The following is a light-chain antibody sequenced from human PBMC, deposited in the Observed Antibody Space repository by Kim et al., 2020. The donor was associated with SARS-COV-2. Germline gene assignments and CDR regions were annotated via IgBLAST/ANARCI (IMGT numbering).Light chain of an antibody. CDR3: AAWDDSLSAL. V-gene: IGLV1-47*01. CDR2: RNN. J-gene: IGLJ3*02. Sequence: PGQRVTISCSGSSSNIGSNYVYWYQQLPGTAPKLLIYRNNQRPSGVPDRFSGSKSGTSASLAIGGLRSEDEADYYCAAWDDSLSALFGGGTQLTVL. CDR1: SSNIGSNY.